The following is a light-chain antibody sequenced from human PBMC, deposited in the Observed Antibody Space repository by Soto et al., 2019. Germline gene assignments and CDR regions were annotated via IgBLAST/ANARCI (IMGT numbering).Light chain of an antibody. Sequence: DIQMTQSPSSLSASVGDRVTITCRASQGIGNYLAWYQQKSGKVPKLLIYAASTLQSGVPSRFSGSRSGTDFTLTISSPQPEDVATYYCQNHNNAPWTFGQGTKVEIQ. J-gene: IGKJ1*01. CDR2: AAS. V-gene: IGKV1-27*01. CDR3: QNHNNAPWT. CDR1: QGIGNY.